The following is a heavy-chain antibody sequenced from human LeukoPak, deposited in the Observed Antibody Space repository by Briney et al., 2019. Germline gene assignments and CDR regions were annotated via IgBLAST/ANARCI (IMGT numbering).Heavy chain of an antibody. D-gene: IGHD6-19*01. CDR1: GFTFSTYA. V-gene: IGHV3-23*01. CDR3: AKDYSTGLYFNY. J-gene: IGHJ4*02. CDR2: ISGTGVSI. Sequence: GGSLRLSCAASGFTFSTYAMNWVRQAPGRGLEWVSSISGTGVSISYADSVKGRFTISRGNSENTLSLQMNSLRAEDTAVYFCAKDYSTGLYFNYWGQGTLVTVSS.